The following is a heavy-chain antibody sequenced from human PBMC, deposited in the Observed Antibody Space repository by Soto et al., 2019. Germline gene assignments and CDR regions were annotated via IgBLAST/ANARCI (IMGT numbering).Heavy chain of an antibody. V-gene: IGHV3-23*01. D-gene: IGHD6-13*01. J-gene: IGHJ4*02. CDR3: ARGSSAGKGSPPDF. Sequence: GGSLRLSCAASGFTFSSFAMSWVRQAPGKGLDWVSAISGSGGSTYSADSVKGRFTISRDNSKNTLYLQMSSLRAEDTAVYYCARGSSAGKGSPPDFWGQGSLVTVSS. CDR2: ISGSGGST. CDR1: GFTFSSFA.